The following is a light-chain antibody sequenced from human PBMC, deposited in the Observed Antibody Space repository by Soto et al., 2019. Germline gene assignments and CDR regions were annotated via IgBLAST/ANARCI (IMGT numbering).Light chain of an antibody. V-gene: IGKV4-1*01. J-gene: IGKJ1*01. CDR2: WAS. CDR1: QSVLYRSDSKNY. Sequence: DFVMTQSPDSLAVSLGERATINCKSSQSVLYRSDSKNYLAWYQQKPGQPPKLLIYWASTRESGVPDRFSGSGSGTDFTLTISSLQAEDVAVYYCQQYYSTPPWTFGQGTRWIS. CDR3: QQYYSTPPWT.